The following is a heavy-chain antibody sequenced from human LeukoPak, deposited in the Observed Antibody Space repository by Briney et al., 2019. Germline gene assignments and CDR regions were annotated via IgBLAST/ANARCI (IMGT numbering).Heavy chain of an antibody. V-gene: IGHV3-23*01. CDR1: GFTFSSYA. Sequence: TGGSLRLSCAASGFTFSSYAMSWVRQAPGKGLEWVSAISGSGGSTYYADSVKGRFTISRDNSKNTLYLQMNSLRAEDTAIYYCAKDRGRTHSSSWYVDYWGQGTLVTVSS. CDR3: AKDRGRTHSSSWYVDY. J-gene: IGHJ4*02. CDR2: ISGSGGST. D-gene: IGHD6-13*01.